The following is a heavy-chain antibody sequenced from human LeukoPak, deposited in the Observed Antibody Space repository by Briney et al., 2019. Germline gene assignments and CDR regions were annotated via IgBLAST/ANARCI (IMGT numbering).Heavy chain of an antibody. CDR2: ISGSGGST. J-gene: IGHJ4*02. CDR3: AKDHHIAAADEIDY. Sequence: GSLRLSCSASGFPFSSYAMSWVRQAPGKGLEGVSAISGSGGSTYYADSVKGRFTISRDNSKNTLYLQMNSLRAEDTAVYYCAKDHHIAAADEIDYWGQGTLVTVSS. CDR1: GFPFSSYA. V-gene: IGHV3-23*01. D-gene: IGHD6-13*01.